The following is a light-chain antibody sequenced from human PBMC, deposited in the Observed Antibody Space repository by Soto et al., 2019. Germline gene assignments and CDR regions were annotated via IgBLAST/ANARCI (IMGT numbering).Light chain of an antibody. CDR3: LQHNSYPRT. J-gene: IGKJ1*01. Sequence: GVTIXXRASQSISSWLAWYQQKPGKAPKLLIYDASSLESGVPSRFSGSGSGTEFTLTINNLQPEDFATYYCLQHNSYPRTFGQGTKVDNK. V-gene: IGKV1-5*01. CDR1: QSISSW. CDR2: DAS.